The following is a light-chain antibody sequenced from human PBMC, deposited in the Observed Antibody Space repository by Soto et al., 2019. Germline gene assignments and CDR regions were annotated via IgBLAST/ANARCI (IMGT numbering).Light chain of an antibody. CDR1: QSISSW. CDR3: QQYNSYSRT. J-gene: IGKJ1*01. V-gene: IGKV1-5*01. CDR2: DAS. Sequence: DIQITQSPSTLSASVGDRVTITCRASQSISSWLAWYQQKPGKAPKLLIYDASSLESGVPSRFRGSGSGTEFTLTISSLQPDDFATYYCQQYNSYSRTFGQGTKVDIK.